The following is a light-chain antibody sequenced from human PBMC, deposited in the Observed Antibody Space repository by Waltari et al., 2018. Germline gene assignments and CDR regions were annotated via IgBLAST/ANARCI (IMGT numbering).Light chain of an antibody. CDR1: SLRRYY. CDR3: LSRDTTSTRV. Sequence: SSELTQDPAVSVALGQTVSITCQGDSLRRYYASWYQQRPGQAPILILYGQDNRPSGIPDRFACSTSENTASLTITGAQAEDEADYYCLSRDTTSTRVFGGGTRLTV. CDR2: GQD. J-gene: IGLJ3*02. V-gene: IGLV3-19*01.